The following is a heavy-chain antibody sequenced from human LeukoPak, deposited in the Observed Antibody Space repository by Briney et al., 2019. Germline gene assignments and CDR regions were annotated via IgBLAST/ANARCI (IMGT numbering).Heavy chain of an antibody. V-gene: IGHV4-30-2*01. CDR1: GGSISSGGYS. J-gene: IGHJ5*02. Sequence: SQTLSLTCAVSGGSISSGGYSWSWIRQPPGKGLEWIGYIYHSGSTYYNPSLKSRVTISVDRSKNQFSLKLSSVTAADTAVYCCARGYISPWFDPWGQGTLVTVSS. CDR3: ARGYISPWFDP. D-gene: IGHD5-18*01. CDR2: IYHSGST.